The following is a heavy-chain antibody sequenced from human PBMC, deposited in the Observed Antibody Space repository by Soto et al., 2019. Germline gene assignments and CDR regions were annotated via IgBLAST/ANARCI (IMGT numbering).Heavy chain of an antibody. CDR3: ATNGYYTCYH. V-gene: IGHV4-4*02. D-gene: IGHD3-22*01. J-gene: IGHJ5*02. CDR2: IHHSGGT. Sequence: QVQLQESGTGLVKPSETLSLTCAVSSGSISDYHWWSWVRQPPGKALEWIGEIHHSGGTTYNPSLAGRFTIEVDKSKQQSILKLNSVTAEDPAGYYCATNGYYTCYHWGQGILVNVSS. CDR1: SGSISDYHW.